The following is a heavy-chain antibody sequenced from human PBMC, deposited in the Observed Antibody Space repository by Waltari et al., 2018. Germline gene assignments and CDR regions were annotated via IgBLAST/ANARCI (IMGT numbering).Heavy chain of an antibody. J-gene: IGHJ5*02. V-gene: IGHV3-74*03. CDR1: GFSVNTFW. CDR3: VAEGSNSVHH. D-gene: IGHD1-26*01. CDR2: INSAGTGT. Sequence: EVQVVESGGGLVQPGGSLRLSCAASGFSVNTFWMHWVRQAPGKGLVWVSRINSAGTGTKYADFVQGRFTISRDNGKNTLFLQMNSLKVDDTAVYYCVAEGSNSVHHWGHGTLVTVSS.